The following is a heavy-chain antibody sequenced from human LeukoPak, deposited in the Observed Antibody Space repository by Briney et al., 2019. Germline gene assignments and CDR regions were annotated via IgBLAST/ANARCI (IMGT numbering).Heavy chain of an antibody. Sequence: GGSLRLSCAASGFTFSSYGMHWVRQAPGKGLEWVAVISYDGSNKYYADSVKGRFTISRDNSKNTLYLQMNSLRAEDTAVYYCAKEKYSSNAFDIWGQGTTVTVSS. V-gene: IGHV3-30*18. CDR3: AKEKYSSNAFDI. CDR2: ISYDGSNK. J-gene: IGHJ3*02. D-gene: IGHD2-21*01. CDR1: GFTFSSYG.